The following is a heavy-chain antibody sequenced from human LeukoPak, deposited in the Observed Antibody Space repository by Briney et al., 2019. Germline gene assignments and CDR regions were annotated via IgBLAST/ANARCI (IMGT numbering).Heavy chain of an antibody. CDR2: MDPNTGNT. D-gene: IGHD1-14*01. J-gene: IGHJ5*02. V-gene: IGHV1-8*02. CDR3: ATTLRNNPP. Sequence: ASVKVSCKASGYTFTGYYMHWVRQAPGQGLEWIGYMDPNTGNTGYAQKFQGRVTLTRDTSISTAYMELGSLTSEDTAVYYCATTLRNNPPWGQGTLVTVSS. CDR1: GYTFTGYY.